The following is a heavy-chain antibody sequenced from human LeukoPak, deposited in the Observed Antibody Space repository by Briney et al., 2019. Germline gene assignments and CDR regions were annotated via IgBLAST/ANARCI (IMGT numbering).Heavy chain of an antibody. CDR3: ARESRDVETEGFDY. V-gene: IGHV4-59*01. D-gene: IGHD5-24*01. CDR2: VYYSGSP. J-gene: IGHJ4*02. Sequence: SETLSLTCTASGGSISSYFWSWIRQPPGMGLEWIGYVYYSGSPNYNPSLKSRVTISVDTSKNQFSLKLRSVTAADTAVYYCARESRDVETEGFDYWGQGTLVTVSS. CDR1: GGSISSYF.